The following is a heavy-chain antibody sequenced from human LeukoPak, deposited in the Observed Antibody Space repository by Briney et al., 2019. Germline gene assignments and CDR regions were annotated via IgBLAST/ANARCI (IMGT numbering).Heavy chain of an antibody. CDR1: GGTFSSYA. CDR2: IIPIFGTA. V-gene: IGHV1-69*13. CDR3: ARSSRGHSHYYYYGMDV. Sequence: ASVKVSCKASGGTFSSYAISWVRQAPGQGLEWMGGIIPIFGTANYAQKFQGRVTITADESTSTAYMELSSLRSEDTAVYYCARSSRGHSHYYYYGMDVWGQGTTVTVSS. D-gene: IGHD6-25*01. J-gene: IGHJ6*02.